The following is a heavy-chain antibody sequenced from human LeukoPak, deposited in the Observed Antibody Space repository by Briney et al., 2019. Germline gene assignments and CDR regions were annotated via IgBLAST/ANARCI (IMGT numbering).Heavy chain of an antibody. D-gene: IGHD4-23*01. Sequence: GGSLRLSCAASGFTVSSNHMRWVRQAPGKGLKWVSMIYSGGTTYYADSVKGRFTISRDNSQNTLFLQMTTLRAAHTAVYYCARDADYGGSPDAFDVWGRGTIVTVSS. CDR3: ARDADYGGSPDAFDV. CDR1: GFTVSSNH. CDR2: IYSGGTT. J-gene: IGHJ3*01. V-gene: IGHV3-53*01.